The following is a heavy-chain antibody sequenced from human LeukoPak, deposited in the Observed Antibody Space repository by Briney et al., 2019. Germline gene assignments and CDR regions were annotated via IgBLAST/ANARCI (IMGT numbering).Heavy chain of an antibody. CDR3: ARDSPVRYFDWCIDY. D-gene: IGHD3-9*01. CDR1: GGSISSGSYY. V-gene: IGHV4-61*02. CDR2: IYTSGST. J-gene: IGHJ4*02. Sequence: SETLSLTCTVSGGSISSGSYYWSWIRQPAGKGLEWIGRIYTSGSTNYNPSLKSRVTISLDTSKNQFSLKLSSVTAADTAVYYCARDSPVRYFDWCIDYWGQGTLVTVSS.